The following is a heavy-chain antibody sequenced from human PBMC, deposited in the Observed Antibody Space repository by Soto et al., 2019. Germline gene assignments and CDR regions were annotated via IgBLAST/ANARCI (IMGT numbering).Heavy chain of an antibody. CDR1: GFTFSSYG. D-gene: IGHD1-26*01. Sequence: QVQLVESGGGVVQPGRSLRLSCAASGFTFSSYGMHWVRQAPGKGLEWVAVISYDGSNKYYADSVKGRFTISRDNSKNTLYLQMNSLRAEDTAVYYCAKVPIVGATTIFDYWGQGTLVTVSS. J-gene: IGHJ4*02. V-gene: IGHV3-30*18. CDR3: AKVPIVGATTIFDY. CDR2: ISYDGSNK.